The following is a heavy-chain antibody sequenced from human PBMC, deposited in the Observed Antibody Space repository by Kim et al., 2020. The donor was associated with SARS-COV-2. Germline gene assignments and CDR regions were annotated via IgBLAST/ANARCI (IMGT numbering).Heavy chain of an antibody. CDR1: GFIFGIDW. CDR2: ISPDGSAQ. J-gene: IGHJ4*02. CDR3: GGDGRQITNVDY. V-gene: IGHV3-7*03. D-gene: IGHD2-8*01. Sequence: GGSLRLSCAAPGFIFGIDWMTWVRQGPGKGLEWVANISPDGSAQYFVDSVRGRFSISRDNAKKEQFLQKNRRGAEDTAVYYGGGDGRQITNVDYWGQGT.